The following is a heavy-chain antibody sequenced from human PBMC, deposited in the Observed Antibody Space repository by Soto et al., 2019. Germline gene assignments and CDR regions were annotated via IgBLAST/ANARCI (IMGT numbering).Heavy chain of an antibody. J-gene: IGHJ4*02. D-gene: IGHD4-17*01. V-gene: IGHV3-23*01. CDR2: ISGSGSST. Sequence: GGSLRLSCAASGFTFNSYAMNWVRQAPGKGLEWVSAISGSGSSTYYADSVKGRFTISRDNSKNTLYLQMNSLRAEDTAVYYCAKDTDRTLYGAYTNWGPGTLVTVSS. CDR3: AKDTDRTLYGAYTN. CDR1: GFTFNSYA.